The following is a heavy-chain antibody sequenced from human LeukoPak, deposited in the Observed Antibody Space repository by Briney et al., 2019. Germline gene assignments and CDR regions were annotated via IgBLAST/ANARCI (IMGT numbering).Heavy chain of an antibody. CDR3: ARDGLRYFDWTVLYYYYMDV. CDR1: GFTFSSYS. V-gene: IGHV3-21*04. Sequence: GGSLRLSCAASGFTFSSYSMNWVRQAPGKGLEWVSSISTSSSYIYYADSVKDLFTTTRDNDKNALYLQMNSLRAEDTALYYCARDGLRYFDWTVLYYYYMDVWGKGTTVTVSS. J-gene: IGHJ6*03. CDR2: ISTSSSYI. D-gene: IGHD3-9*01.